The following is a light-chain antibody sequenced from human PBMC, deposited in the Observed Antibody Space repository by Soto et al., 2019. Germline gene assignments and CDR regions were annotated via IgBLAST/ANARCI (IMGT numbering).Light chain of an antibody. CDR3: QSYDSSLSGSGV. CDR1: SSNIGAGYD. Sequence: QAVVTQPPSVSGAPGQRVTISCTGSSSNIGAGYDVHWYQQLPGTAPKLLIYGNSNRPSGVPDRFSGSKSGTSASLAITGLQAEDEADYYCQSYDSSLSGSGVFGTRTKVTVL. CDR2: GNS. V-gene: IGLV1-40*01. J-gene: IGLJ1*01.